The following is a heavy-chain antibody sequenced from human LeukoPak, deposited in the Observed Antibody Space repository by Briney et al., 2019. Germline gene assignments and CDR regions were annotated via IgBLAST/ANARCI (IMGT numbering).Heavy chain of an antibody. Sequence: ASVKVSCKASGYTFTSYYMHWVRQAPGQGREWMGIINPSGGSTSYAKKFQGRVTMTRDTSTSTVYMELSSLRSEDTAVYYCARETRTGGNDYWGQGTLVTVSS. CDR2: INPSGGST. J-gene: IGHJ4*02. V-gene: IGHV1-46*01. CDR3: ARETRTGGNDY. CDR1: GYTFTSYY. D-gene: IGHD3/OR15-3a*01.